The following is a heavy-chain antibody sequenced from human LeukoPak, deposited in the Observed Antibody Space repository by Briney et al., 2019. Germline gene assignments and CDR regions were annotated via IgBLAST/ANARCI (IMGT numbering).Heavy chain of an antibody. D-gene: IGHD6-19*01. V-gene: IGHV3-48*03. CDR1: GFTYKSFE. Sequence: GGSLRLSCAASGFTYKSFEMHGVRQAPGKGREGLSYISSSCNNMYYAHSVKGRFTISRDNAKNAVYLQMNSLRAEDTGVYYCARGLAVSSNYWGQGTLVTVSS. CDR3: ARGLAVSSNY. CDR2: ISSSCNNM. J-gene: IGHJ4*02.